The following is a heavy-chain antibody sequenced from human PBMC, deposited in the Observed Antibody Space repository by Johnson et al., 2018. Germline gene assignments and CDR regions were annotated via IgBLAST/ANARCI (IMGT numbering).Heavy chain of an antibody. D-gene: IGHD5-18*01. CDR3: AKELGEQLWVHYGMDV. Sequence: QVQLVESGGGVVQPGRSLRLSCAASGFTFSSYGMHWVRQAPGKGLEWVAVISYDGSNKYYADSVKGRFTISRDNSKNTLYLQMNSLRAEDTAVYYCAKELGEQLWVHYGMDVWGQGTTVTVSS. CDR2: ISYDGSNK. V-gene: IGHV3-30*18. J-gene: IGHJ6*02. CDR1: GFTFSSYG.